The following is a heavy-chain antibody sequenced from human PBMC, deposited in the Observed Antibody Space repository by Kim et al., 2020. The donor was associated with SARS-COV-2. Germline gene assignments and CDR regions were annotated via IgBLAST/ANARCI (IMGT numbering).Heavy chain of an antibody. CDR3: AKAAAIYNWFDP. J-gene: IGHJ5*02. Sequence: ADSGKGRFSIPRDNSQNTLYLQMNSLRAEDTAIYYCAKAAAIYNWFDPWGQGTLVTVSS. V-gene: IGHV3-23*01. D-gene: IGHD6-13*01.